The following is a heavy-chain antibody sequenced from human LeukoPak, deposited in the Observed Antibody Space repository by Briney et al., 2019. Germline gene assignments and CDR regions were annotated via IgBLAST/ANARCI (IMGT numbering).Heavy chain of an antibody. CDR3: ARVLGVAAMDY. D-gene: IGHD2-15*01. J-gene: IGHJ4*02. V-gene: IGHV3-48*01. Sequence: GGSLRLSCAASGFTFSSYSMNWVRQAPGKGLEWISYISSSSSIIYYADSVKGRFTISRDNAKNSLYLQMNSLRAEDTAVYYCARVLGVAAMDYWGQGTLVTVSS. CDR2: ISSSSSII. CDR1: GFTFSSYS.